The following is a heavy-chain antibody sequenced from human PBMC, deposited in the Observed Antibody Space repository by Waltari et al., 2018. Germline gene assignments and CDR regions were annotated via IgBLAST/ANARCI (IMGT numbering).Heavy chain of an antibody. CDR2: IYHSGST. CDR3: ARAVAATRGYFDY. V-gene: IGHV4-31*03. D-gene: IGHD2-15*01. Sequence: QVQLQESGPGLVKPSQTLSLPCTFSGGSISRGCYYWGWIRQHPGKGLEWIGYIYHSGSTYYNPSLKSRVTISVDRSKNQFSLKLSSVTAADTAVYYCARAVAATRGYFDYWGQGTLVTVSS. J-gene: IGHJ4*02. CDR1: GGSISRGCYY.